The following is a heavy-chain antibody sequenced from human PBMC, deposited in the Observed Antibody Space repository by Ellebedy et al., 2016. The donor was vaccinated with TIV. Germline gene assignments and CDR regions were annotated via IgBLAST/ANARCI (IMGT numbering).Heavy chain of an antibody. CDR2: ISWNSGSI. J-gene: IGHJ4*02. V-gene: IGHV3-9*01. CDR1: GFTFDDYA. CDR3: AKSRGLVPPDY. Sequence: SLKISCAASGFTFDDYAMHWVRQAPGKGLEWVSGISWNSGSIGYADSVKGRSTISRDNAKNTLYLQMNSLRAEDTALYYCAKSRGLVPPDYWGQGTLVTVSS. D-gene: IGHD6-19*01.